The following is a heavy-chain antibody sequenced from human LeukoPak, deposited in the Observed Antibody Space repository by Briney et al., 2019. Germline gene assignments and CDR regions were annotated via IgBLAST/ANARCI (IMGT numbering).Heavy chain of an antibody. D-gene: IGHD5-18*01. CDR3: ARHPERYSYFDY. Sequence: PSETLSLTCTVSGGSISSYYWSWVRQPPGKGLEWIGYIYYSGSTNYNPSLKSRVTMSVDTSKNQFSLRLSSVTAADTAVYSCARHPERYSYFDYWGQGTPVTVSS. CDR2: IYYSGST. V-gene: IGHV4-59*08. J-gene: IGHJ4*02. CDR1: GGSISSYY.